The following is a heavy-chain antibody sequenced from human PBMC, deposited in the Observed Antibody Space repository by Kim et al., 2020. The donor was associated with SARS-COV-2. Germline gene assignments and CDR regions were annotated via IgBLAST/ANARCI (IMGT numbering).Heavy chain of an antibody. Sequence: SETLSLTCAVYGGSFSGYYWSWIRQPPGKGLEWIGEINHSGSTNYNPSLKSRVTISVDTSKNQFSLKLSSVTAADTAVYYCARRFQWLANRYYGMDVWGQGTTVTVSS. CDR3: ARRFQWLANRYYGMDV. D-gene: IGHD6-19*01. CDR2: INHSGST. V-gene: IGHV4-34*01. J-gene: IGHJ6*02. CDR1: GGSFSGYY.